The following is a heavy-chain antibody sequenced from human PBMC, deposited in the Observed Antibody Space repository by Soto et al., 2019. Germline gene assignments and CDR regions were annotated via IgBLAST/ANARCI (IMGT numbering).Heavy chain of an antibody. V-gene: IGHV3-23*01. D-gene: IGHD3-22*01. CDR1: GFTFSAYA. CDR2: IRGSGDRT. J-gene: IGHJ4*01. CDR3: AKLAYDSDSPFPY. Sequence: GGSLRLSCAASGFTFSAYAMTWVRQAPGKGLEWVSTIRGSGDRTYYPDSLKGRFTISRDNSMNTLFLHMNSLRAEDTALYYCAKLAYDSDSPFPYWGHGTLVTVSS.